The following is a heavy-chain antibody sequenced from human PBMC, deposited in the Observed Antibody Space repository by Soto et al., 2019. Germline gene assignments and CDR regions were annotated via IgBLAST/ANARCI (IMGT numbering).Heavy chain of an antibody. Sequence: GGSLRLSCAASGFTFSNSWMSWVRQAPGKGLEWVGRIKSKTDGGTTDYAAPVKGRFTISRDDSKNTLYLQMNSLKTEDTAVYYCTTEKTHLWFGELSIVFRLDAFDIWGQGTMVTVSS. V-gene: IGHV3-15*01. CDR3: TTEKTHLWFGELSIVFRLDAFDI. CDR2: IKSKTDGGTT. J-gene: IGHJ3*02. CDR1: GFTFSNSW. D-gene: IGHD3-10*01.